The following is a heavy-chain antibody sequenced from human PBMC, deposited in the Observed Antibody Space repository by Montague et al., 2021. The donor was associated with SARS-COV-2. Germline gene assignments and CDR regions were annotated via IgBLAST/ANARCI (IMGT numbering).Heavy chain of an antibody. CDR1: GGSISSSSYY. J-gene: IGHJ3*02. CDR2: IFYSGST. V-gene: IGHV4-39*01. CDR3: ARLPYFYDSTHAFDI. Sequence: SETLSLTCTVSGGSISSSSYYWGWIRQPPGKGLEWIGNIFYSGSTYYNTSLKGRVTISVDTSKNQFSLRLSSATAADTAVYYCARLPYFYDSTHAFDIWGQGTMVIVSS. D-gene: IGHD3-22*01.